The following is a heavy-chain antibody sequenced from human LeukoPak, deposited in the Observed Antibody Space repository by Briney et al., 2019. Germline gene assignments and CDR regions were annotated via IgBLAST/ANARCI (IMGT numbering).Heavy chain of an antibody. Sequence: ASVKVSCKASGYTFTSYAMHWVRQAPGQRLEWMGWINAGNGNTKYSQKFQGRVTITRDTSASTAYMELSSLRSEDTAVYDCARDLRITIFGVVILGYYYGMDVWGQGTTVTVSS. J-gene: IGHJ6*02. CDR3: ARDLRITIFGVVILGYYYGMDV. CDR1: GYTFTSYA. V-gene: IGHV1-3*01. D-gene: IGHD3-3*01. CDR2: INAGNGNT.